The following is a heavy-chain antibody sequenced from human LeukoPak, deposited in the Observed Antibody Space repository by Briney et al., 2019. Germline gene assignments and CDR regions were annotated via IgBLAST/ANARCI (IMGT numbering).Heavy chain of an antibody. J-gene: IGHJ4*02. CDR3: AKDPNPLYDLWSGYK. CDR1: GFTLPGHT. Sequence: AGGSLRLSCAASGFTLPGHTMTWLRQAPGKGLEWVSIIGGRDDRTYYADFVKGRFTISRDTSKNILYLQMNNLRAEDTAVYYCAKDPNPLYDLWSGYKWGQGTLVTVSS. CDR2: IGGRDDRT. D-gene: IGHD3-3*01. V-gene: IGHV3-23*01.